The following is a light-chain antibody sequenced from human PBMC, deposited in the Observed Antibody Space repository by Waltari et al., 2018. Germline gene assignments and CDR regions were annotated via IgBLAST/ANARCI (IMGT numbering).Light chain of an antibody. CDR3: CSYGGTYSWV. CDR2: DVS. CDR1: SSDVGGYNY. J-gene: IGLJ3*02. V-gene: IGLV2-11*01. Sequence: QSALTQPRSVSGSPGQSVTISCTGTSSDVGGYNYVPWYQQHPGKAPKRMIYDVSKRPSGVPDRFSGSKSGNTASLTISGLQAEDEADYYCCSYGGTYSWVFGGGTKLTVL.